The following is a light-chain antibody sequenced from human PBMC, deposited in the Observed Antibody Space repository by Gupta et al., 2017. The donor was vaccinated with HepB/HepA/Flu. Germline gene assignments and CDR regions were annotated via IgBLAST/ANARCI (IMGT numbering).Light chain of an antibody. CDR2: AAS. CDR1: QSISSY. CDR3: QQSYSTPWT. Sequence: DIQMTQSPYSLSVSVGDRVTITCRASQSISSYLNWYQQKPGKAPKLLIYAASSLQSGVPSRFSGSGSGTDFTLTISSLQPEDFATYYCQQSYSTPWTFGQGTKVDIK. V-gene: IGKV1-39*01. J-gene: IGKJ1*01.